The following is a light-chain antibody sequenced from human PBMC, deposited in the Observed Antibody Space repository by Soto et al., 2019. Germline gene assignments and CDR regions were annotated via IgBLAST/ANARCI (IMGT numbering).Light chain of an antibody. J-gene: IGKJ5*01. CDR2: GAS. CDR1: QSVSSSY. CDR3: QQSGSPPIT. V-gene: IGKV3-20*01. Sequence: RGSLAQGKGEDASGSCMTSQSVSSSYLAWYQQKPGQAPRLLIYGASSRATGIPDRFIVSRSGTDFTLAFSLLEPEDPPVHYCQQSGSPPITLAQGTRLEIK.